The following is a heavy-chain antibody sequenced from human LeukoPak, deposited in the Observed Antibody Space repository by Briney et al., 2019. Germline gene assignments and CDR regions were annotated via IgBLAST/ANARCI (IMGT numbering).Heavy chain of an antibody. Sequence: PGGSLRLSCAASGFTFSSYGMHWVRQAPGKGLEWVAVIWYDGSNKYYADSVKGRFTISRDNSKNTLYLQMNSLRAGDTAVYYCARTLYGSGSYSFDYWGQGTLVTVSS. CDR1: GFTFSSYG. CDR3: ARTLYGSGSYSFDY. V-gene: IGHV3-33*01. J-gene: IGHJ4*02. CDR2: IWYDGSNK. D-gene: IGHD3-10*01.